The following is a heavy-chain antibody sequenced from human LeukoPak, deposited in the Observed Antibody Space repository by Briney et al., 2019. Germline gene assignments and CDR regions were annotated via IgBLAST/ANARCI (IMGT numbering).Heavy chain of an antibody. CDR3: ARAKDSSGWGPWYFDL. Sequence: GGSLRLSCAASGFTFSSYAMHWVRQAPGKGLEWVAVISYDGSNKYYADSVKGRFTISRDNSKNTLYLQMNSLRAEDTAVYYCARAKDSSGWGPWYFDLWGRGTLVTVSS. D-gene: IGHD6-19*01. CDR2: ISYDGSNK. CDR1: GFTFSSYA. V-gene: IGHV3-30*07. J-gene: IGHJ2*01.